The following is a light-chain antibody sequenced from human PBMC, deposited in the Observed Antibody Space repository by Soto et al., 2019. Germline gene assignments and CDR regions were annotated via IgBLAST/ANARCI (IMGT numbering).Light chain of an antibody. V-gene: IGKV1-39*01. J-gene: IGKJ2*01. CDR2: VAS. Sequence: DIQMTQSPSSLSASVGDRVTITCRASLRISSYLNWYQQKPGKAPKLLISVASTLQGGVPSRFSGSGSGTSFALTISSLQPEDFATYYCQHTYTAPYTFGQGTKLEIK. CDR1: LRISSY. CDR3: QHTYTAPYT.